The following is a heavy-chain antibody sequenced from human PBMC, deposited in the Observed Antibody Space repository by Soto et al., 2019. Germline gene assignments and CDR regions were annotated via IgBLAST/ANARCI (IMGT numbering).Heavy chain of an antibody. V-gene: IGHV4-34*01. CDR3: ARVLVVKRSWLDP. CDR2: INHSGST. D-gene: IGHD2-2*01. J-gene: IGHJ5*02. Sequence: SETLSLTCAVYGGSFSGYYWSWIRQPPGKGLEWIGEINHSGSTNYNPSLKSRVTISVDTSKNQFSLKLSSVTAADTAVYYCARVLVVKRSWLDPWGQGTLVTVSS. CDR1: GGSFSGYY.